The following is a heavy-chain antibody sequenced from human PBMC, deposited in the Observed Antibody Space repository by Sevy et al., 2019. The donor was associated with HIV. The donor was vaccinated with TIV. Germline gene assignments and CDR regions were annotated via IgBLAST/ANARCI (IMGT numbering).Heavy chain of an antibody. CDR3: AGAEDSRGAGGYYYYGMDV. CDR1: GGSISSYY. CDR2: IYYSGST. Sequence: SETLSLTCTVSGGSISSYYWSWIRQPPGKGLEWIGYIYYSGSTNYNPSLKSRVTISVDTSKNQFSLKLSPVTAADTAVYYCAGAEDSRGAGGYYYYGMDVWGQGTTVTVSS. J-gene: IGHJ6*02. V-gene: IGHV4-59*13. D-gene: IGHD3-22*01.